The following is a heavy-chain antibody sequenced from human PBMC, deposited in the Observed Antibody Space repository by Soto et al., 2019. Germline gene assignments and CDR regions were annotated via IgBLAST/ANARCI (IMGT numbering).Heavy chain of an antibody. Sequence: GESLKISCAASGFTFSSYAMSWVRQAPGKGLEWVSAISGSGGSTYYADSVKGRFTISRDNSKNTLYLQMNSLRAEDTAVYYCAKDRDIVVVVAATFDYWGQGTLVTVSS. CDR2: ISGSGGST. J-gene: IGHJ4*02. D-gene: IGHD2-15*01. V-gene: IGHV3-23*01. CDR3: AKDRDIVVVVAATFDY. CDR1: GFTFSSYA.